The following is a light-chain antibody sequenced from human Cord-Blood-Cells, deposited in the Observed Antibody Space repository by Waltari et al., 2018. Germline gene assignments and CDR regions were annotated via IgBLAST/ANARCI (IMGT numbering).Light chain of an antibody. CDR3: SSYTSSSTLYV. CDR1: TGDVVGYTY. J-gene: IGLJ1*01. Sequence: QSALTQPAPVSGSPGQSITISCTGPTGDVVGYTYVSWYQQHPGKAPKLMIYDVSNRPSGVSNRFSGSKSGNTASLTISGLQAEDEADYYCSSYTSSSTLYVFGTGTKVTVL. V-gene: IGLV2-14*03. CDR2: DVS.